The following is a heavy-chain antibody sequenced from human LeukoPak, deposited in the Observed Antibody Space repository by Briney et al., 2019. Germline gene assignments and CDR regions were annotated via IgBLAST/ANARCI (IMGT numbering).Heavy chain of an antibody. J-gene: IGHJ4*02. CDR1: GFTLSSNY. V-gene: IGHV3-53*01. D-gene: IGHD3-10*01. CDR3: ARRGHRVFPFDY. Sequence: GGSLRLSCAASGFTLSSNYMSWVRHAPGKGLEWVSVIYSGGNTYYADSVKGRFTISRDNSKNTLYPQMNTLRPQGTPAYYCARRGHRVFPFDYWGQGTLVTVSS. CDR2: IYSGGNT.